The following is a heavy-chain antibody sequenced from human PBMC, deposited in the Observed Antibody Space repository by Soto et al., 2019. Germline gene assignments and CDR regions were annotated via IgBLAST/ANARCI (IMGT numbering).Heavy chain of an antibody. Sequence: GGSLRLSCAASGFTVSSNYMSWVRQAPGKGLEWVSVIYSGGSTYYADSVKGRFTISRDNSKNTLYLQMNSLRAEDTAVYYCASSLMTTRLDAFDIWGQGTMVTVSS. CDR3: ASSLMTTRLDAFDI. V-gene: IGHV3-53*01. CDR1: GFTVSSNY. J-gene: IGHJ3*02. D-gene: IGHD4-17*01. CDR2: IYSGGST.